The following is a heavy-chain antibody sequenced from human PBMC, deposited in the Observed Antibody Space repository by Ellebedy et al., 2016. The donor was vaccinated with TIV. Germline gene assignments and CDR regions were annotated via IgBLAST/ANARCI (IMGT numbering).Heavy chain of an antibody. CDR2: ISTNGGIT. Sequence: GGSLRLSCSGSGFTFNNHPMHWVRQAPGKGLDYVSGISTNGGITHYADSVKGRFTISRDNSKNTLHLQMSGLRAEDTAVYYCVKAGSRWSLFESWGQGALVTVSS. V-gene: IGHV3-64D*09. CDR1: GFTFNNHP. CDR3: VKAGSRWSLFES. D-gene: IGHD3-3*01. J-gene: IGHJ4*02.